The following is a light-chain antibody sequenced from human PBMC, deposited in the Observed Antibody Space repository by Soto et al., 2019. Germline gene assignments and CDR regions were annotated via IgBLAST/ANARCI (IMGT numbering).Light chain of an antibody. CDR1: SSNIGAGYD. CDR2: GNS. CDR3: QSYDRSLSGWV. J-gene: IGLJ2*01. V-gene: IGLV1-40*01. Sequence: QSVLTQPPSVSGAPGQRVTISCTESSSNIGAGYDVHWYQQLPGTAPKLLIYGNSNRPSGVPDRFSGSKSGTSASLAITGLQAEDAAEYYCQSYDRSLSGWVFGGGTKLTVL.